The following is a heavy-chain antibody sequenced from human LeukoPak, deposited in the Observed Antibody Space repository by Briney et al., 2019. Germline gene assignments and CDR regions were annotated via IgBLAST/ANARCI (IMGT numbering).Heavy chain of an antibody. D-gene: IGHD6-13*01. CDR2: ISGSGGST. CDR1: GFNFSSYA. V-gene: IGHV3-23*01. CDR3: AKGEIAAAGLYYFDY. Sequence: GGSLRLSCAASGFNFSSYAMSWVRQAPGKGLEWVSAISGSGGSTYYADSVKGRFTISRDNSKNTLYLQMNSRRAEDTAVYYCAKGEIAAAGLYYFDYWGQGTLVTVSS. J-gene: IGHJ4*02.